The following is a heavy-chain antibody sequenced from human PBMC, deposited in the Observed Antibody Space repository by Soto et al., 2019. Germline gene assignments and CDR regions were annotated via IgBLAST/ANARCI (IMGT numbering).Heavy chain of an antibody. J-gene: IGHJ4*02. V-gene: IGHV3-23*01. CDR2: ISGSGGTR. D-gene: IGHD4-17*01. CDR3: AATAWRFDY. CDR1: GFTFSSYG. Sequence: EVQLLESGGGLVQPGGSLRLSCAASGFTFSSYGMSWVRQAPGTGPEWVSAISGSGGTRCYADSVKGRFTISSDNSMNTLYLQMSGLRAKDTVVSHCAATAWRFDYWGQGTLVTVSS.